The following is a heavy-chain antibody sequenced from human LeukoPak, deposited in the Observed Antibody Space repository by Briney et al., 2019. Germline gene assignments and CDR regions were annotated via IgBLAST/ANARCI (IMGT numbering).Heavy chain of an antibody. CDR1: GGSISSYY. CDR2: IYTSGST. D-gene: IGHD3-22*01. CDR3: ARDSRYYDSSGYYYRDWFDP. Sequence: SETLSLTCTVSGGSISSYYWSWIRQPAGKGLEWIGRIYTSGSTNYNPSLKNRVTMSVDTSKNQFSLKLSSVTAADTAVYYCARDSRYYDSSGYYYRDWFDPWGQGTLVTVSS. V-gene: IGHV4-4*07. J-gene: IGHJ5*02.